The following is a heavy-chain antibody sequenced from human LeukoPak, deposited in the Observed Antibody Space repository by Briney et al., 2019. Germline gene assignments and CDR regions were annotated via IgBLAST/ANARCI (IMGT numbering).Heavy chain of an antibody. CDR1: GGSISSSSYY. Sequence: SETLSLTCTVSGGSISSSSYYWGWIRQPPGEGLEWIGSIFYSGSAYYNPSLKSRVAISVDTSKNQFSLKLSSVTAADTAVYYCARQGGTLNWFDPWGQGTLVTVSS. D-gene: IGHD1-7*01. CDR3: ARQGGTLNWFDP. V-gene: IGHV4-39*01. CDR2: IFYSGSA. J-gene: IGHJ5*02.